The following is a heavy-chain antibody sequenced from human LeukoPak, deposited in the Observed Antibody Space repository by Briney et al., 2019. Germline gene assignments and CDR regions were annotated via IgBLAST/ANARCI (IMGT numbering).Heavy chain of an antibody. V-gene: IGHV3-23*01. D-gene: IGHD5-18*01. CDR1: GFTFSSYA. J-gene: IGHJ4*02. Sequence: GGSLRLSCAASGFTFSSYAMSWVRQAPGKGLEWVSAISGSGISTYYADSVKGRFTISRDNSENTLYLQMNSLRAEDTAVYYCAKDLKWGYSYGPDYWGQGTLVTVSS. CDR3: AKDLKWGYSYGPDY. CDR2: ISGSGIST.